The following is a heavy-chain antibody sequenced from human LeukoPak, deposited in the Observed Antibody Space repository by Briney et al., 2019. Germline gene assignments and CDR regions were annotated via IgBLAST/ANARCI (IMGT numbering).Heavy chain of an antibody. CDR2: INHRGST. CDR1: GGSFSGYY. CDR3: ARAAEYLGY. V-gene: IGHV4-34*01. Sequence: SETLSLTCAVYGGSFSGYYWSWIRQPPGKGLEWIGEINHRGSTNYNPSLKSRVTISVDTSKNQFSLKLSSVTAADTAVYYCARAAEYLGYWGQGTLVTVSS. J-gene: IGHJ4*02.